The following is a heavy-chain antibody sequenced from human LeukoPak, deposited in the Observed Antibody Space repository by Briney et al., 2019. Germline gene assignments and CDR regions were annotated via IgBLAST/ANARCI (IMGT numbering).Heavy chain of an antibody. J-gene: IGHJ4*02. CDR2: IYYSGST. D-gene: IGHD4-17*01. CDR1: GGSFSGYY. Sequence: SETLSLSCAVYGGSFSGYYWSWIRQPPGKGLEWIGYIYYSGSTCYNPSLQSRVIISVDTSKNQFSLKLTSVTAADTAVYYCARALYSMTTVTTEYWFDYWGQGTLVTVSS. CDR3: ARALYSMTTVTTEYWFDY. V-gene: IGHV4-30-4*08.